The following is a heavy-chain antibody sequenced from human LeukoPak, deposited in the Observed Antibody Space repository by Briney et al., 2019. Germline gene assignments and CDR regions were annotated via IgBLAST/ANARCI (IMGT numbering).Heavy chain of an antibody. D-gene: IGHD2-2*01. CDR2: IIPILGIA. CDR3: ASGGLVVVPAAIHYGMDV. Sequence: SVKVSCKASGYTFNSYGITWVRQAPGQGLEWMGRIIPILGIANYAQKFQGRVTITADKSTSTAYMELSSLRSEDTAVYYCASGGLVVVPAAIHYGMDVWGQGTTVTVSS. J-gene: IGHJ6*02. CDR1: GYTFNSYG. V-gene: IGHV1-69*04.